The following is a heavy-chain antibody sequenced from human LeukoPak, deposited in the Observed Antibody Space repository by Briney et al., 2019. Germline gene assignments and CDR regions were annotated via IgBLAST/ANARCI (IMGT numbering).Heavy chain of an antibody. D-gene: IGHD3-22*01. V-gene: IGHV4-39*07. Sequence: SETLSLTCTVSGGSISSSSYYWGWIRQPPGKGLEWIGSIYYSGSTNYNPSLKSRVTMSVDTSKNQFSLKLSSVTAADTAVYYCARVAYYYDSSAQGWFDPWGQGTLVTVSS. CDR3: ARVAYYYDSSAQGWFDP. CDR2: IYYSGST. CDR1: GGSISSSSYY. J-gene: IGHJ5*02.